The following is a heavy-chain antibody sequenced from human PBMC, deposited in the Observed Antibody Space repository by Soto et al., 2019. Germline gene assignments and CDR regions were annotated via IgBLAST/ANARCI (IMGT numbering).Heavy chain of an antibody. V-gene: IGHV1-24*01. CDR2: FDPEDGET. J-gene: IGHJ6*02. Sequence: GXSVKVSCKVSGYRLTELSMHWVRQAPGKGLEWMGGFDPEDGETIYAQKFQGRVTMTEDTSTDTAYMELSSLRSEDTAVYYCATDPFYYDDTTGYYNMDVWGQGTTVTVSS. CDR1: GYRLTELS. D-gene: IGHD3-22*01. CDR3: ATDPFYYDDTTGYYNMDV.